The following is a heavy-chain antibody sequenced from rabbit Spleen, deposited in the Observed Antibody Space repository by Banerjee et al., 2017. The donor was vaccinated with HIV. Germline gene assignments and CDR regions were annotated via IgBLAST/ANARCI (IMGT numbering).Heavy chain of an antibody. V-gene: IGHV1S45*01. J-gene: IGHJ4*01. Sequence: QEQLVESGGGLVQPEGSLTLTCTASGFSFSSSYYMCWVRQAPGKGLEWIGCINTYTGKSVYASWATGRFTISRTSSITVTLQMTSLTAADTATYFCARDLIGIIGWNFYLWGPGTLVTVS. CDR2: INTYTGKS. CDR1: GFSFSSSYY. CDR3: ARDLIGIIGWNFYL. D-gene: IGHD1-1*01.